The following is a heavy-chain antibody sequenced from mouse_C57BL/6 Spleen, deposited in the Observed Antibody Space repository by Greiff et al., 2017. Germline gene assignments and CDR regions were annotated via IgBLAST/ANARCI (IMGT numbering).Heavy chain of an antibody. D-gene: IGHD2-4*01. V-gene: IGHV1-5*01. CDR2: IYPGNSDT. CDR1: GYTFTSYW. J-gene: IGHJ3*01. Sequence: EVQLQQSGTVLARPGASVKMSCKTSGYTFTSYWMHWVKQRPGQGLEWIGAIYPGNSDTSYNQKFKGKAKLTAVTSASTAYMERSSLTNEDSAVYYCTREGLRQVIFAYWGQGTLVTVSA. CDR3: TREGLRQVIFAY.